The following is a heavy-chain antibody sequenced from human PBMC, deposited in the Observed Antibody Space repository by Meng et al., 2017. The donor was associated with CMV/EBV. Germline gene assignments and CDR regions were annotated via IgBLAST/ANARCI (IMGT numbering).Heavy chain of an antibody. J-gene: IGHJ4*02. CDR3: AKESLLYSGSYFDY. D-gene: IGHD1-26*01. CDR2: INWNGGST. V-gene: IGHV3-20*04. CDR1: GFTFDDYG. Sequence: GSLRLSCAASGFTFDDYGMSWVRQAPGKGLEWVSGINWNGGSTGYADSVKGRFTISRDNSKNTLYLQMNSLRAEDTAVYYCAKESLLYSGSYFDYWGQGTLVTVSS.